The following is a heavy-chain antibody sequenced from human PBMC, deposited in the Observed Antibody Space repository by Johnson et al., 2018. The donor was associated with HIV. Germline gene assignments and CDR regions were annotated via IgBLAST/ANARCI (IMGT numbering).Heavy chain of an antibody. V-gene: IGHV3-53*01. CDR2: IYSGGST. J-gene: IGHJ3*02. CDR1: GFTVSSNY. Sequence: EVQLVESGGGLIQPGGSLRLSCAASGFTVSSNYMSWVRQAPGKGLEWVSVIYSGGSTYYADSVKGRFTTSRDNSKNTLYLQMNRLTAEDTAIYYCARVYNPPCRRQNGSSGWDGDFDIWGQGTMVTVSS. D-gene: IGHD4-17*01. CDR3: ARVYNPPCRRQNGSSGWDGDFDI.